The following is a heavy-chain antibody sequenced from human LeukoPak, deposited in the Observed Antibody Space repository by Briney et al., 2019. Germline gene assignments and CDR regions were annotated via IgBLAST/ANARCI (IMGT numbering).Heavy chain of an antibody. Sequence: PGGALRLSCAPSVFTFSRYEMNWVRQALGEGLEWVSYICSSGSTIYYADSVKGRLTISRDNAKNSLYLQMNSLRAEDTAVYYCARDGDGYNWGYYFDYWGQGTLVTVSS. CDR1: VFTFSRYE. CDR3: ARDGDGYNWGYYFDY. J-gene: IGHJ4*02. CDR2: ICSSGSTI. D-gene: IGHD5-24*01. V-gene: IGHV3-48*03.